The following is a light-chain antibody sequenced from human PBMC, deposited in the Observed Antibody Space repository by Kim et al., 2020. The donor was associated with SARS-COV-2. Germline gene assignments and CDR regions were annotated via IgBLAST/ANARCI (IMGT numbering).Light chain of an antibody. J-gene: IGLJ3*02. CDR1: SSDIADYNS. V-gene: IGLV2-14*03. CDR3: SSYRIGTWV. CDR2: DVN. Sequence: QSALTQPASVSGSPGQSITISCTATSSDIADYNSVSWYQQHPGKAPNLLIYDVNKRPSGISNRFSGSKSGDTASLTISGLQAEDEADYYCSSYRIGTWVFGGGTQLTVL.